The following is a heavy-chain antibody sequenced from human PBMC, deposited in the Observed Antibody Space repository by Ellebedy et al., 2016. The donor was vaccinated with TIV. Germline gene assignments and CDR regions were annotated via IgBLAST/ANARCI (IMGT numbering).Heavy chain of an antibody. V-gene: IGHV4-4*02. D-gene: IGHD6-13*01. CDR1: GGSVSRSNW. J-gene: IGHJ5*02. Sequence: MPSETLSLTCAVSGGSVSRSNWWTWVRQPPGKGLEWIGEIYYRGNTNYNPSLKSRVTISVDKSKNQFSLNLKSVTAADTSVYYCARRYSSSWYWFDLWGQGTLVSVSS. CDR2: IYYRGNT. CDR3: ARRYSSSWYWFDL.